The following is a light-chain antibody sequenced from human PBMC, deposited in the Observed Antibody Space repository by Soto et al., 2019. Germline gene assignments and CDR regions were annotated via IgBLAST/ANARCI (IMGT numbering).Light chain of an antibody. J-gene: IGKJ1*01. CDR2: AAS. CDR1: QSISSY. CDR3: QQTDSFPRT. V-gene: IGKV1-39*01. Sequence: DIQMTQSPSSLSASVGDRVTITCRASQSISSYLNWYQHKPGQAPKLLIYAASSLQTGVPSRFSGSRSGTDFALTISSLQRDDFATYYCQQTDSFPRTFGQGTKVEMK.